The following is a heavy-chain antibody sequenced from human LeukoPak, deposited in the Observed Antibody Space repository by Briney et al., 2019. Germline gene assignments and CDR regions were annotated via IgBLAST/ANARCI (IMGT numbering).Heavy chain of an antibody. J-gene: IGHJ4*02. V-gene: IGHV6-1*01. Sequence: SQTLSLTCAISGDSVSINSVAWNWIRQSPSRGLEWLGRTYFRSKFYTEYALSVEGRLTIIPDTSKNQFSLPLTSVTPDDTAVYYCGRDPSQPGMFMYWDQGTPVTVSS. CDR3: GRDPSQPGMFMY. CDR1: GDSVSINSVA. CDR2: TYFRSKFYT. D-gene: IGHD3-10*02.